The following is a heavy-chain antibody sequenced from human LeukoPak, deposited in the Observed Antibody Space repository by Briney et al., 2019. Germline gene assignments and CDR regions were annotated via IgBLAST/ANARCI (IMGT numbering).Heavy chain of an antibody. J-gene: IGHJ4*02. V-gene: IGHV1-69*05. Sequence: SVKVSCKASGGTFSSYAISWVRQAPGQRLEWMGRIIPIFGTANYAQKFQGRVTITTDESTSTAYMELSSLRSEDTAVYYCARDPRYSSGWYGEFDYWGQGTLVTVSS. D-gene: IGHD6-19*01. CDR1: GGTFSSYA. CDR3: ARDPRYSSGWYGEFDY. CDR2: IIPIFGTA.